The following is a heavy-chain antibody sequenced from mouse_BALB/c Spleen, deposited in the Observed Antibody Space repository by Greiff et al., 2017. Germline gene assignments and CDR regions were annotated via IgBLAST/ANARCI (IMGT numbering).Heavy chain of an antibody. CDR1: GYTFSSYW. CDR3: ARSGLRRDYAMDY. J-gene: IGHJ4*01. D-gene: IGHD2-4*01. CDR2: ILPGSGST. Sequence: VKLMESGAELMKPGASVKISCKATGYTFSSYWIEWVKQRPGHGLEWIGEILPGSGSTNYNEKFKGKATFTADTSSNTAYMQLSSLTSEDSAVYYCARSGLRRDYAMDYWGQGTSVTVSS. V-gene: IGHV1-9*01.